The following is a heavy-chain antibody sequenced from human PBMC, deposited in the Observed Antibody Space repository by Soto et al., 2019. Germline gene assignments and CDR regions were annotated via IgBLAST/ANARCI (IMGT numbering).Heavy chain of an antibody. V-gene: IGHV3-9*01. CDR2: ISWDSGTL. CDR1: GFTFDDYA. D-gene: IGHD1-1*01. CDR3: AQGRDPTMACPLDQ. Sequence: DVQLVESGGGLVQPGRSLRLSCAASGFTFDDYAMHWVRQAPGNGLEWISGISWDSGTLGYADSVKGRFIISRDDAKNSLYLQMTTLRGEDTALYYCAQGRDPTMACPLDQWGQGTLVTVSS. J-gene: IGHJ5*02.